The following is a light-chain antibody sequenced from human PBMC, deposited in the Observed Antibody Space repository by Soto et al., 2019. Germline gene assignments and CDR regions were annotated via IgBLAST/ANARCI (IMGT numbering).Light chain of an antibody. J-gene: IGLJ2*01. CDR2: AVS. CDR1: SSDVGGYNH. V-gene: IGLV2-14*01. CDR3: CSYTSLSTVV. Sequence: QSALTQPASVSGSPGQSITISCTGTSSDVGGYNHVSWYQHSPGKAPKLILFAVSDRPSGVSHRFSGSKSGNTASLTISGXXXXDEADYYCCSYTSLSTVVFGGGTKLTVL.